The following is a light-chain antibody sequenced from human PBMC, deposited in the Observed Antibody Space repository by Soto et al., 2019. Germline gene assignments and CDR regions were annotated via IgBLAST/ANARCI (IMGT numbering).Light chain of an antibody. Sequence: DIQMTQSPSTLSASVGDRVTITCRASQSISTWLAWYQQKPGKAPKLLIYKASSLEGGVPSRFSGSGSGAEFNITISSLQPDDFATYYCQQYNSCPLTFGGGTPVDIK. V-gene: IGKV1-5*03. CDR2: KAS. CDR1: QSISTW. CDR3: QQYNSCPLT. J-gene: IGKJ4*01.